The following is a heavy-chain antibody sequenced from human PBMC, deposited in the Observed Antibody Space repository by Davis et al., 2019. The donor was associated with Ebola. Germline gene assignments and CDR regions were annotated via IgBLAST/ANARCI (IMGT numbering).Heavy chain of an antibody. CDR3: VKDGAAVPHSVYFYYGLDV. D-gene: IGHD5/OR15-5a*01. CDR2: IRYDGSNK. CDR1: GFTFSNYG. Sequence: GESLKISCAASGFTFSNYGMHWVRQAPGKGLEWVAFIRYDGSNKYYADSVKGRFTISRDNSKNTLYLQMNSLRAEDTAVYYCVKDGAAVPHSVYFYYGLDVWGKGTTVTVSS. V-gene: IGHV3-30*02. J-gene: IGHJ6*04.